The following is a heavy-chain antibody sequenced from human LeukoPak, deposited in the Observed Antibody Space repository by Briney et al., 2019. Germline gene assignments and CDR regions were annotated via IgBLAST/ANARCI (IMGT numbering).Heavy chain of an antibody. Sequence: ASVKVSCKASGYTFTSYYMHWVRQAPGQGLEWMGIINPSGGSTSYAQKFQGRVTMTRDTSTSTVYMELSSLRSEDTAVYYCARAHLYCTNGVCLGYFQHWGQGTLVTVSS. V-gene: IGHV1-46*03. CDR2: INPSGGST. CDR1: GYTFTSYY. J-gene: IGHJ1*01. CDR3: ARAHLYCTNGVCLGYFQH. D-gene: IGHD2-8*01.